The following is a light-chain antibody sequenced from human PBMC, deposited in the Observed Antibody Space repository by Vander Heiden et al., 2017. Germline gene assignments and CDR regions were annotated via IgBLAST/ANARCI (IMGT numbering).Light chain of an antibody. CDR3: CSYAGSSTPYV. CDR1: SSDVGSYNL. J-gene: IGLJ1*01. CDR2: EVS. Sequence: QSPLTQPASVSGSPGQSITISCTGTSSDVGSYNLVSWYQQHPGKAPQLMIYEVSQRPSGVSHRFSGSKSGNTASLTISGLQAEDEADYYCCSYAGSSTPYVFGTGTKVTVL. V-gene: IGLV2-23*02.